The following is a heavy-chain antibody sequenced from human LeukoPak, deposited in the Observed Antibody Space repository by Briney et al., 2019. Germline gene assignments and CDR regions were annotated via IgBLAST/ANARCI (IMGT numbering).Heavy chain of an antibody. J-gene: IGHJ4*02. CDR1: GGSISSYY. Sequence: SETLSLTCTVSGGSISSYYWSWIRQPPGKGLEWIGYIYYSGSTNYNPSLKSRATISVDTSKNQFSLKLSSVTAADTAVYYCARATKLLWFGELLEKGSYYFDYWGQGTLVTVSS. D-gene: IGHD3-10*01. CDR2: IYYSGST. CDR3: ARATKLLWFGELLEKGSYYFDY. V-gene: IGHV4-59*01.